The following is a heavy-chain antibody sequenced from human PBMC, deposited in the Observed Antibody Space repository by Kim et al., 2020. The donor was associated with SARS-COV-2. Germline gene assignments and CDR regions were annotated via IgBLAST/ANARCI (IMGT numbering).Heavy chain of an antibody. CDR2: INPNTGAS. D-gene: IGHD3-3*01. J-gene: IGHJ4*02. Sequence: ASVKVSCKTTGYTFKGFSIHWVRQAPGLGLEWVGRINPNTGASFLAQRFRGRVTMARDTSINTAYMELRSLTSDDTAIYFCARAQQSVVGYYPDYWGQGTLLTVSS. CDR1: GYTFKGFS. V-gene: IGHV1-2*06. CDR3: ARAQQSVVGYYPDY.